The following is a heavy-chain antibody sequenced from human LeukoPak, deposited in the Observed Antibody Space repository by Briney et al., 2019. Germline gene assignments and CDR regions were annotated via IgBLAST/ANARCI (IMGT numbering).Heavy chain of an antibody. Sequence: PSETLSLTCTVSGGSFSSSSYYWGWVRQPPGKGLEWIGTIYYNGNTYYNASLKSRLTISVDTSKNQFSLKLSSVTAADTAVYYCARHGPGIPFDYWGQGTLVTVSS. CDR1: GGSFSSSSYY. D-gene: IGHD3-10*01. J-gene: IGHJ4*02. CDR2: IYYNGNT. V-gene: IGHV4-39*01. CDR3: ARHGPGIPFDY.